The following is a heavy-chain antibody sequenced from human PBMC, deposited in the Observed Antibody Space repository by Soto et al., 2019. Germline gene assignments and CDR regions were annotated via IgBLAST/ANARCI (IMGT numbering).Heavy chain of an antibody. CDR3: AKVTDDTNGVCFDY. V-gene: IGHV3-23*01. D-gene: IGHD2-8*01. Sequence: PGGSLRLSCAASGFTFISPAMSWIRQAPGKGLEWVSAISGSGGSTYYADSVKGRFTISRDNSKNTLYLQMNSLRAEDTAVYYCAKVTDDTNGVCFDYWGQGTLVTVSS. CDR1: GFTFISPA. J-gene: IGHJ4*02. CDR2: ISGSGGST.